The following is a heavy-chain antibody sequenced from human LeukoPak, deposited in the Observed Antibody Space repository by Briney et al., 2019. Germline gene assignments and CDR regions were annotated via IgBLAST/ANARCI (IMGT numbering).Heavy chain of an antibody. CDR1: GFTFSSYG. D-gene: IGHD7-27*01. V-gene: IGHV3-33*01. Sequence: GGSLRLSCAASGFTFSSYGMHWVRQAPGKGLEGVAVIWYDGSNKYYADSVKGRFTISRDNSKNTLYLQMNSLRAEDTAVYYCARDARGPQLGHGRGFDYWGQGTLVTVSS. CDR2: IWYDGSNK. CDR3: ARDARGPQLGHGRGFDY. J-gene: IGHJ4*02.